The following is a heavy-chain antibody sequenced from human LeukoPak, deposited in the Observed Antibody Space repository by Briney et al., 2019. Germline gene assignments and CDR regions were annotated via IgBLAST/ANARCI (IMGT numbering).Heavy chain of an antibody. V-gene: IGHV7-4-1*02. CDR3: AREGIYYYDSSGPGDY. CDR1: GYTFTSYY. J-gene: IGHJ4*02. D-gene: IGHD3-22*01. CDR2: INTNTGNP. Sequence: ASVKVSCKASGYTFTSYYMHWVRQAPGQGLEWMGWINTNTGNPTYAQGFTGRFVFSLDTSVSTAYLQISSLKAEDTAVYYCAREGIYYYDSSGPGDYWGQGTLVTVSS.